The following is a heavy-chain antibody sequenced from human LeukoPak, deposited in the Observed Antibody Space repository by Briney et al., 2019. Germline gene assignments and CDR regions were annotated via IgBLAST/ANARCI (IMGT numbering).Heavy chain of an antibody. CDR3: ARDYYYDSSGYYEHDAFDI. J-gene: IGHJ3*02. D-gene: IGHD3-22*01. CDR1: GGSISSYY. V-gene: IGHV4-4*07. CDR2: IYTSGST. Sequence: SETLSLTCTVSGGSISSYYWSWIRQPAGKGLEWIGRIYTSGSTNYNPSLKGRVTMSVDTSKNQFSLKLSSVTAADTAVYYCARDYYYDSSGYYEHDAFDIWGQGTMVTVSS.